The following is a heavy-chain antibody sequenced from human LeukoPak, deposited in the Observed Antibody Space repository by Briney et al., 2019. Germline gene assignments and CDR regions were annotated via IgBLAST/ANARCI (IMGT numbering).Heavy chain of an antibody. V-gene: IGHV1-2*06. CDR3: ARILGSLYYFDY. Sequence: ASVKVSCKASGYTFTGYYMHWVRQAPGQGLEWMGRINPNSGGTNYAQKFQGRVTMTRDTSISTAYMELSRLRSDDTAVYYCARILGSLYYFDYWGQGTLVTVSS. CDR2: INPNSGGT. D-gene: IGHD7-27*01. CDR1: GYTFTGYY. J-gene: IGHJ4*02.